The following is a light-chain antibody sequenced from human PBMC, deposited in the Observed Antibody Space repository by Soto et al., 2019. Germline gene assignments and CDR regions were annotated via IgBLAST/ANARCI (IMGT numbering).Light chain of an antibody. Sequence: QSVLTRPASVSGSPGQSITISCTGSGSDIGAYNYVSWYQQHPGKAPKLLIHGVTRRPSGVSSRFSASKSAYTASLTFSGLQAEDEANYYCSSFTTSYFYVFGPGTKVTVL. J-gene: IGLJ1*01. CDR1: GSDIGAYNY. V-gene: IGLV2-14*01. CDR3: SSFTTSYFYV. CDR2: GVT.